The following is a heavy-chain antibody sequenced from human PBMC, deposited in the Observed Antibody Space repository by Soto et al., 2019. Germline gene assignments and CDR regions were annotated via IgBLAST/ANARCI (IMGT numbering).Heavy chain of an antibody. CDR3: ARQGTDFDY. D-gene: IGHD2-8*02. CDR2: IYYSGST. CDR1: GGSISSSSYY. J-gene: IGHJ4*02. Sequence: SETLSLTCTVSGGSISSSSYYWGWIRQPPGKGLEWIGSIYYSGSTYYNPSLKSRVTISVDTSKNQFSLKLSSVTAADTAVYYCARQGTDFDYWGQGTLVTVSS. V-gene: IGHV4-39*01.